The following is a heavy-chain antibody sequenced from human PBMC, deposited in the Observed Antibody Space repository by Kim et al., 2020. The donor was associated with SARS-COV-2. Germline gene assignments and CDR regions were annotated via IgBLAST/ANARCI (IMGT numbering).Heavy chain of an antibody. Sequence: GGSLRLSCAASGFTVSGNAMAWVRQAPGKGLEWVSAIGGSDDRTDYANSVKGRFTISRDTSKNTLDLQMNSLRDDDTAVYYCAKDVWRWAFHVWGQGTVVTVSS. CDR3: AKDVWRWAFHV. D-gene: IGHD2-21*01. J-gene: IGHJ3*01. CDR1: GFTVSGNA. V-gene: IGHV3-23*01. CDR2: IGGSDDRT.